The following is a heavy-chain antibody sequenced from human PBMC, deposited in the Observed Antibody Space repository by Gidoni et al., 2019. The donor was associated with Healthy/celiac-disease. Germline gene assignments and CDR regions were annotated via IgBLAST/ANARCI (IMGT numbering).Heavy chain of an antibody. Sequence: EVQLLESGGGLVQPGGSLRLSCAASGFPFSSYAMSWVRQAPGKGLEWVSAISGSGGSTYYADSVKGRFTISRDNSKNTLYLQMNSLRAEDTAVYYCAVSGSYLYYFDYWGQGTLVTVSS. D-gene: IGHD1-26*01. CDR2: ISGSGGST. V-gene: IGHV3-23*01. J-gene: IGHJ4*02. CDR1: GFPFSSYA. CDR3: AVSGSYLYYFDY.